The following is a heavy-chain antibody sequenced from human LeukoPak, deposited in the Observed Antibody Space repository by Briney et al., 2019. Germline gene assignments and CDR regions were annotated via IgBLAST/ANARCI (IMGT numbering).Heavy chain of an antibody. V-gene: IGHV3-64D*06. CDR1: GFTFSSYA. CDR3: VKEEEYCSGGSCYSDFDY. CDR2: ISSNEGST. D-gene: IGHD2-15*01. Sequence: GGSLRLSCSASGFTFSSYAMHWVRQAPGKGLEYVSAISSNEGSTYYADSVKGRFTISRDNSKNTLYLQMSSLRAEDTAVYYCVKEEEYCSGGSCYSDFDYWGQGTLVTVSS. J-gene: IGHJ4*02.